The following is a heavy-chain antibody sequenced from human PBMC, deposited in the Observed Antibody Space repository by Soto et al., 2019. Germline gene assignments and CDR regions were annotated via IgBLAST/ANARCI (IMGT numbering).Heavy chain of an antibody. D-gene: IGHD5-18*01. CDR2: ISYDGSNK. V-gene: IGHV3-30*18. CDR1: GFTFSSYG. CDR3: AKDTAMVTWYFDL. J-gene: IGHJ2*01. Sequence: GGSLRLSCAASGFTFSSYGMHWVRQAPGKGLEWVAVISYDGSNKYYADSVKGRFTISRDNSKNTLYLQMNSLRAEDTAVYYCAKDTAMVTWYFDLWGRGTLVTVSS.